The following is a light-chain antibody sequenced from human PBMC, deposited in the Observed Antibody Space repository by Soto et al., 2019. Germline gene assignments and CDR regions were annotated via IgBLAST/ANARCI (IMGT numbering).Light chain of an antibody. CDR1: ERISDY. J-gene: IGKJ5*01. V-gene: IGKV1-39*01. CDR2: TAS. CDR3: QQCHATPLT. Sequence: DTRMTQSPSSMSASVGDRVTISCRASERISDYLAWYQQKPGKAPKLLINTASSLRSGVPSRFSGSGSGTDFTLTITTLQPEDVGIYDCQQCHATPLTFGQGTRLEIK.